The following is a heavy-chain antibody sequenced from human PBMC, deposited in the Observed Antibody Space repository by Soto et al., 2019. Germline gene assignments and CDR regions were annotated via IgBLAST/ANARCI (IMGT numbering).Heavy chain of an antibody. V-gene: IGHV1-18*01. J-gene: IGHJ4*02. CDR2: ISAYNGNT. CDR1: GYTFTSYG. CDR3: ARLPVFPGYDFWSGYGDY. Sequence: QVQLVQSGAEVKKPGASVKVSCKASGYTFTSYGISWVRQAPGQGLEWMGWISAYNGNTNYAQKLQGRVTMTTDTSTSTAYMELRSMRSDDTAVYYCARLPVFPGYDFWSGYGDYWGQGTLVTVSS. D-gene: IGHD3-3*01.